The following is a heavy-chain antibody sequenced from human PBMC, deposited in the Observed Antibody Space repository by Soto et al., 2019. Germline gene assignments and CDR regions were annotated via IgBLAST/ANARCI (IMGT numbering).Heavy chain of an antibody. Sequence: SQTLSLTCAISGDSVSSNSAAWSWIRQSPSRGLEWLGRTYYRSKWYNDYAVSVKSRITINPDTSKNQFSLQLNSVTPEDTAVYYCARVFIGGRVPAAMARDIWGQGTMVTVSS. CDR2: TYYRSKWYN. J-gene: IGHJ3*02. D-gene: IGHD2-2*01. CDR3: ARVFIGGRVPAAMARDI. V-gene: IGHV6-1*01. CDR1: GDSVSSNSAA.